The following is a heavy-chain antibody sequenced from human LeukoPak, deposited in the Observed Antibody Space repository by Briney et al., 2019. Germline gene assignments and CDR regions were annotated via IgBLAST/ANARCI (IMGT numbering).Heavy chain of an antibody. CDR3: ARVEAARSSNYYGMDV. J-gene: IGHJ6*02. Sequence: GGSLRLSCTASGFIYSDYAMSWARQAPGKGLEWVSSISSSSSYIYYADSVKGRFTISRDNAKNSLYLQMNSLRAEDTAVYYCARVEAARSSNYYGMDVWGQGTTVTVSS. D-gene: IGHD6-13*01. CDR2: ISSSSSYI. V-gene: IGHV3-21*01. CDR1: GFIYSDYA.